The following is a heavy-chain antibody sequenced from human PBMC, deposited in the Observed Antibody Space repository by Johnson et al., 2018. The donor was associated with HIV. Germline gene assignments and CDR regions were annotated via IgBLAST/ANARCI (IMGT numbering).Heavy chain of an antibody. CDR1: GFTFSSYG. CDR2: IRYDGSNK. J-gene: IGHJ3*02. D-gene: IGHD6-19*01. CDR3: AKGLLGQWLVQDAFDI. V-gene: IGHV3-30*02. Sequence: QMLLVESGGGLVQPGGSLRLSCAASGFTFSSYGMHWVRQAPGQGLEWVAFIRYDGSNKYYADSVKGRFTISRDNSKNTLYLQMNSLRAEDTAVYYCAKGLLGQWLVQDAFDIWGQGTMVTVSS.